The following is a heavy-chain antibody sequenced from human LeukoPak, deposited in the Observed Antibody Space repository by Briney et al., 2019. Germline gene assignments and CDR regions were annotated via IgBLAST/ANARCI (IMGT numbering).Heavy chain of an antibody. J-gene: IGHJ4*02. CDR2: IIGSAVNT. V-gene: IGHV3-23*01. D-gene: IGHD3-10*01. CDR1: GLTVSSYA. CDR3: AKYTSGTSYRGLDQ. Sequence: PGESLRLSCGASGLTVSSYAMSWVRWAPGKGLEWVSTIIGSAVNTYYADSVKGRFTISRNDSKNTVYLQMNSLRAEDTAVYSCAKYTSGTSYRGLDQWGQGTLVTVSS.